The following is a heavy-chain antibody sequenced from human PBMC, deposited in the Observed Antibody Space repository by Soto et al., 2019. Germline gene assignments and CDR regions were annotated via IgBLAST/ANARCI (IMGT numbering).Heavy chain of an antibody. D-gene: IGHD2-15*01. CDR1: DGSISSCAY. V-gene: IGHV4-39*01. CDR2: IYYSGVT. J-gene: IGHJ4*02. CDR3: ARLPKYCSGGSCYSRFGYFDS. Sequence: ETPSLTFTVPDGSISSCAYWGWIRRPPGKGLEWIGNIYYSGVTYYNPSLKSRVTISVDTSKNQFSLEMSSMTAADTAVYFCARLPKYCSGGSCYSRFGYFDSWGQGTLVTV.